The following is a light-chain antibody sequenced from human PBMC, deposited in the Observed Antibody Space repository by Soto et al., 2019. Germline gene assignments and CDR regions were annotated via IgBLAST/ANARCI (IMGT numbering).Light chain of an antibody. J-gene: IGLJ1*01. CDR3: SSYTTSSTRV. Sequence: QSVLTQPASVSGSPGQSIAISCTGTSSDVDAYDFVSWYQQHPDKAPKLMIYEVSHRPSGVSYRFSGSKSVNTATLTISGLQAEDEADYYCSSYTTSSTRVFGTGTKVTVL. V-gene: IGLV2-14*03. CDR1: SSDVDAYDF. CDR2: EVS.